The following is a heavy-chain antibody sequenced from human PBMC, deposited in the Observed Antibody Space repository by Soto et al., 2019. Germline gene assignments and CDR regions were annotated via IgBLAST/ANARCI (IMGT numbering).Heavy chain of an antibody. CDR2: IIPILGET. V-gene: IGHV1-69*08. J-gene: IGHJ6*02. CDR3: ARGLGGRMDD. Sequence: VQLVQSGAEVKKPGSSVRVSCKASGTIFSSYTISWVRQAPGQGLEWMGRIIPILGETNSAQKFQGRVPLTADKSTNTAYMQLNSLRLEDTAVYYCARGLGGRMDDWGQGTTVTVSS. CDR1: GTIFSSYT. D-gene: IGHD3-16*01.